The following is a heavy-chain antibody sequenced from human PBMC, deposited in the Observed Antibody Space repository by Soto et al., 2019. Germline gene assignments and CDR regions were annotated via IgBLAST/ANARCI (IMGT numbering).Heavy chain of an antibody. CDR2: ISPSSGGT. CDR3: TRSIITTAGTDAFDL. Sequence: QVQLVQSGAEVKKPGASVRVSCKASGYTFTSYYIHWVRQAPGHGPEWMGMISPSSGGTDYAQKFQGRVTMTRYTSTSTVYMELSSLRSEDTAVYYCTRSIITTAGTDAFDLWGQGTLVTVSS. D-gene: IGHD6-13*01. CDR1: GYTFTSYY. V-gene: IGHV1-46*03. J-gene: IGHJ3*01.